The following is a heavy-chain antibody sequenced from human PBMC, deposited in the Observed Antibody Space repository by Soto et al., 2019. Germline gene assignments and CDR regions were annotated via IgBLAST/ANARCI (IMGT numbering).Heavy chain of an antibody. CDR3: ARGNDFWSDNTNYGMDV. D-gene: IGHD3-3*01. Sequence: GGSLRLSCAASGFTFSSYAMHWVRQAPGKGLEWVAVISYDGSNKYYADSVKGRFTISRDNSKNTLYLQMNSLRAEDTAVYYCARGNDFWSDNTNYGMDVWGQGTTVTVSS. J-gene: IGHJ6*02. V-gene: IGHV3-30-3*01. CDR1: GFTFSSYA. CDR2: ISYDGSNK.